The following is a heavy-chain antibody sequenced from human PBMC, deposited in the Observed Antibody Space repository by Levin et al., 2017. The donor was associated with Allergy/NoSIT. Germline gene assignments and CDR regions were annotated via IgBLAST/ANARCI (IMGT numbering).Heavy chain of an antibody. CDR3: ARRASGSYQGVDY. Sequence: PGGSLRLSCKGSGYIFTTYWIGWVRQMPGKGLEWMGVIYPGDSDTRYSPSFQGQVTISADKSINTAYLQWSSLKASDTAMYYCARRASGSYQGVDYWGQGTLVTVSS. V-gene: IGHV5-51*01. CDR1: GYIFTTYW. CDR2: IYPGDSDT. J-gene: IGHJ4*02. D-gene: IGHD1-26*01.